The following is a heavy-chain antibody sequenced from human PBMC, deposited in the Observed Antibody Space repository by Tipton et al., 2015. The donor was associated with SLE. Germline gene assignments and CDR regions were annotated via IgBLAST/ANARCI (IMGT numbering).Heavy chain of an antibody. CDR2: IYYSGST. D-gene: IGHD6-13*01. J-gene: IGHJ2*01. CDR3: ATSNLFSSNPWYFDL. Sequence: TLSLTCTVSGGSMRSYYWSWIRQPLGKGLEWIGYIYYSGSTNYNPSLKSRVTISVDTSKNQFSLRLDSVTAADTAVYYCATSNLFSSNPWYFDLWGRGTLVTVSS. CDR1: GGSMRSYY. V-gene: IGHV4-59*01.